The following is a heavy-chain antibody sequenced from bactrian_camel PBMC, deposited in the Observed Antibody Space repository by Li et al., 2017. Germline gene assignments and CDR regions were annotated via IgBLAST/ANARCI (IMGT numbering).Heavy chain of an antibody. Sequence: HVQLVESGGGSVYAGGSLTLSCAVSGYTFNMYTMAWFRQAPGKGLEWVSAVNSGGGATYYTNPVKGRFTISRDNAKNTLCLQLNSLQTEDTAMYYCATSHAKSYCSGSWCYVEPADFGYRGQGTQVTVS. CDR1: GYTFNMYT. CDR2: VNSGGGAT. D-gene: IGHD3*01. V-gene: IGHV3S1*01. CDR3: ATSHAKSYCSGSWCYVEPADFGY. J-gene: IGHJ6*01.